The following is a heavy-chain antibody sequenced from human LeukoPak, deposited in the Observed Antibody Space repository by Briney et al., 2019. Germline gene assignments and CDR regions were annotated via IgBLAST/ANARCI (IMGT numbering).Heavy chain of an antibody. D-gene: IGHD6-19*01. V-gene: IGHV3-74*01. J-gene: IGHJ2*01. CDR2: INSDGSST. Sequence: PGGSLRLSCAASGFTFSSYWMHWVRQAPGKGLVWVSRINSDGSSTSYADSVKGRFTISRDNAKNTLYLQMNSLRDEDTALYYCARRGAVAGTFDLWGRGTLVTVSS. CDR1: GFTFSSYW. CDR3: ARRGAVAGTFDL.